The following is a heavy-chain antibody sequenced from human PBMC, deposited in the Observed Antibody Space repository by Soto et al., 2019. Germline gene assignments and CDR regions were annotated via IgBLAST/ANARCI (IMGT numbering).Heavy chain of an antibody. J-gene: IGHJ4*02. CDR3: AKARAQYYDFWSGYPVDY. D-gene: IGHD3-3*01. V-gene: IGHV3-23*01. CDR1: GGTFSSYA. Sequence: ASVKVSCKASGGTFSSYAMSWVRQAPGKGLEWVSAISGSGGSTYYADSVKGRFTISRDNSKNTLYLQMNSLRAEDTAVYYCAKARAQYYDFWSGYPVDYWGQGTLVTVSS. CDR2: ISGSGGST.